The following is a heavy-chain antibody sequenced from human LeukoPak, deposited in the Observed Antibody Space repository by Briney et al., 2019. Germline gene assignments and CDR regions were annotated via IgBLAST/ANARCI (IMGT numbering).Heavy chain of an antibody. CDR2: ISYDGSNK. CDR1: GFTFSSYG. CDR3: ARTLIEYSVSSCYFDY. D-gene: IGHD6-6*01. Sequence: PGGSLRLSCAASGFTFSSYGIHWVRQAPGKGLEWVAVISYDGSNKKYADSVKGRFTISRDNSKNTLYLQMNSLRAEDTAVYYCARTLIEYSVSSCYFDYWGQGTLVTVSS. J-gene: IGHJ4*02. V-gene: IGHV3-30*19.